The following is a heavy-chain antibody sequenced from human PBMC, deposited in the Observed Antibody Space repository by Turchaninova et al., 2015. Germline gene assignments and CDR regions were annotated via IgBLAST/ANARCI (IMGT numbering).Heavy chain of an antibody. J-gene: IGHJ4*02. V-gene: IGHV4-38-2*01. CDR1: GYSISSGYY. Sequence: QVQLQESGPGLVKPSETLSLTCGVSGYSISSGYYWAWIRQPPGKGLEWVATIYQDGRSDYNPSLESRVTISVTQSKNQFSLRLASVTAADTAVYFCARDQGPRDHPSSSFWGQGTLVTVSS. CDR2: IYQDGRS. CDR3: ARDQGPRDHPSSSF. D-gene: IGHD3-16*02.